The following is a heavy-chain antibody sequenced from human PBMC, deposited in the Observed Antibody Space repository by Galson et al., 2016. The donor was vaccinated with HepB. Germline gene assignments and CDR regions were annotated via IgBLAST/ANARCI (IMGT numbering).Heavy chain of an antibody. CDR2: LNPSSGGT. CDR1: GYTFTDYY. Sequence: SVKVSCKASGYTFTDYYLHWVRQAPGQGLEWLGWLNPSSGGTNFAQNFQGRVTMTRDTSINTAYMELSRLKSDDTAVYYCARDRSGASPIDYWGQGTLVTVSS. J-gene: IGHJ4*02. V-gene: IGHV1-2*02. D-gene: IGHD3-10*01. CDR3: ARDRSGASPIDY.